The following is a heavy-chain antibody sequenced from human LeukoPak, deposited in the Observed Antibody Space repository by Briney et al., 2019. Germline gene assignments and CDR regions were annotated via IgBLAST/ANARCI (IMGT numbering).Heavy chain of an antibody. CDR2: IYHSGST. D-gene: IGHD3-16*02. Sequence: SETLSLTCTVSGYSISSGYYWGWIRQPPGKGLEWIGSIYHSGSTYYNPSLKSRVTISVDTSKNQFSLKLNSVTAADTAVYYCVVLPAYWGQGTLVTVSS. V-gene: IGHV4-38-2*02. CDR1: GYSISSGYY. J-gene: IGHJ4*02. CDR3: VVLPAY.